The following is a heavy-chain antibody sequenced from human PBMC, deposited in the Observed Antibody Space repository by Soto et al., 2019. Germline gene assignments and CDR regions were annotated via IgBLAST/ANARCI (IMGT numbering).Heavy chain of an antibody. J-gene: IGHJ3*02. CDR2: INAFDDDT. D-gene: IGHD2-8*01. V-gene: IGHV1-18*04. CDR1: AYTFTSYH. Sequence: QAQLEQSGPEVKRPGASLKVSCKASAYTFTSYHISWVRQAPGQGFEWIGWINAFDDDTNYSQKFQDRDTMTAHRSTDTAYLDLRSLGSDDTAIYYCARNLYGRAFDIWGQGTMVTVSS. CDR3: ARNLYGRAFDI.